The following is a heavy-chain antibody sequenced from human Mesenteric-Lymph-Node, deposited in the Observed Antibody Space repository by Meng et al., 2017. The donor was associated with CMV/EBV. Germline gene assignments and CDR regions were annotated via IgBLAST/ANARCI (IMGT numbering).Heavy chain of an antibody. D-gene: IGHD2-2*01. CDR2: ISWNSGGI. V-gene: IGHV3-9*01. J-gene: IGHJ5*02. CDR1: GFNFQDYA. CDR3: AKDSCSNIGCSNWVDP. Sequence: GRSLRLSCAASGFNFQDYAMHWVRQAPGKGLEWVAGISWNSGGIGYADSVKGRFTISRDNAKNSLYLQMSSLRAEDTAFYFCAKDSCSNIGCSNWVDPWGQGTLVTVSS.